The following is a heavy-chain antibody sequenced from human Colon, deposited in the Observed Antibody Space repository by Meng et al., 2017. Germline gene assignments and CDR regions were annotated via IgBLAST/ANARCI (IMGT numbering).Heavy chain of an antibody. V-gene: IGHV3-11*06. D-gene: IGHD2-8*01. CDR1: GFTLSDFY. CDR3: ARKGYCTNGVCSAFDY. CDR2: ISSSSSYI. J-gene: IGHJ4*02. Sequence: GGSLRLSCEASGFTLSDFYMTWIRQAPGKGLEWVSSISSSSSYIYYADSVKGRFTISRDNAKNSLYLQMNSLRAEDTAVYYCARKGYCTNGVCSAFDYWGQGTLVTVSS.